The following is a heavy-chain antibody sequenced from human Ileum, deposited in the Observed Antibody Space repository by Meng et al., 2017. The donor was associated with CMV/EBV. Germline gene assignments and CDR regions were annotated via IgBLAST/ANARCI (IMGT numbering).Heavy chain of an antibody. CDR1: GFTFSDSY. CDR3: AKDNGWLPAV. V-gene: IGHV3-23*04. J-gene: IGHJ4*02. D-gene: IGHD5-24*01. Sequence: VQLVESGGGVVQPGKSLRRSCAASGFTFSDSYMSWVRQAPGKGLGWVSGITSSAGSTYYRDSVKGRFTISRDNSKNTLYLQMNSLRTEDTAVYYCAKDNGWLPAVWGQGTLVTVSS. CDR2: ITSSAGST.